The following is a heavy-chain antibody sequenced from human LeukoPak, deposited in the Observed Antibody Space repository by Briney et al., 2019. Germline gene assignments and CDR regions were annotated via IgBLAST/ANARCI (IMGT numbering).Heavy chain of an antibody. D-gene: IGHD1-26*01. Sequence: PGRSLRLSCAASGFTFSSYGMHWVRQAPGKGLEWVAVIWYDGSNKYYADSVKGRFTISRDNSKNTLYLQMNSLRAEDTAVYYCAKDRGSYFYLLNAFDIWGQGTMVTVSP. J-gene: IGHJ3*02. CDR2: IWYDGSNK. V-gene: IGHV3-33*06. CDR3: AKDRGSYFYLLNAFDI. CDR1: GFTFSSYG.